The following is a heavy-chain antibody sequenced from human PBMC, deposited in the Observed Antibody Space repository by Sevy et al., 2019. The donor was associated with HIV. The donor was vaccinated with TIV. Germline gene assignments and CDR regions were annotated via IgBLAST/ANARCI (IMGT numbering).Heavy chain of an antibody. Sequence: SETLSLTCTVSGGSISSGGYYWSWIRQHPGKGLEWIGYIYYSGSTYYNPSLKSRVTISVDTSKNQFSLKLSSVTAADTAVYYCARRVSSAAFDIWGQGTMVTVSS. J-gene: IGHJ3*02. V-gene: IGHV4-31*03. CDR2: IYYSGST. CDR1: GGSISSGGYY. D-gene: IGHD6-6*01. CDR3: ARRVSSAAFDI.